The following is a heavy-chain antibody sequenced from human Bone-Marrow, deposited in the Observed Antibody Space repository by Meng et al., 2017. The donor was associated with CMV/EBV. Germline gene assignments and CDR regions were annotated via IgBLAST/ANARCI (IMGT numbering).Heavy chain of an antibody. CDR1: GGTFTNYA. D-gene: IGHD3-22*01. J-gene: IGHJ4*02. CDR3: ARGPSRAYDSSGYWVY. V-gene: IGHV1-69*05. Sequence: GGTFTNYAISWVRQAPGQGLEWMGGIIPVFGTANYAQKFQGRVTITTAESTNTAYMELSSLRSEDTAVYYCARGPSRAYDSSGYWVYWGQGTLVTVSS. CDR2: IIPVFGTA.